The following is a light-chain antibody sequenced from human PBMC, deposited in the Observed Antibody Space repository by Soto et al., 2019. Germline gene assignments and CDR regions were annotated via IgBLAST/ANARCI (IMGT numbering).Light chain of an antibody. CDR1: SSDIGGFEY. CDR2: DVS. J-gene: IGLJ1*01. CDR3: NSYTSSSTHV. Sequence: QSVLTQPASVSGSPEQSITISCTGTSSDIGGFEYVSWFQQHPGKAPKLMIYDVSNRPSGVSNRFSGSKSGNTASLTISGLQAEDEADYYCNSYTSSSTHVFGTGTKVTVL. V-gene: IGLV2-14*03.